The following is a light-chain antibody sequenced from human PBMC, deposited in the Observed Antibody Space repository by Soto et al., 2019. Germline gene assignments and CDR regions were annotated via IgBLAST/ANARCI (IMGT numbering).Light chain of an antibody. CDR1: RSDVGRYNY. V-gene: IGLV2-14*01. J-gene: IGLJ1*01. Sequence: QSALTQPASVSGSPGQSITISCTGTRSDVGRYNYVSWYQQHPGKAPKLLIYEVTYRPSGVSTRFSASKSGSTASLTISGIQAEDEADYYCISYTSDDVRYVFGTGTKLTVL. CDR2: EVT. CDR3: ISYTSDDVRYV.